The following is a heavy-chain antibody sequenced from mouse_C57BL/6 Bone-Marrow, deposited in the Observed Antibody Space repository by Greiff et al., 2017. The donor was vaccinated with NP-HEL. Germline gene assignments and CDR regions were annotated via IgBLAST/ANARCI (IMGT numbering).Heavy chain of an antibody. CDR1: GYAFSSSW. CDR3: ARKPYCSSGYPYYAMDY. J-gene: IGHJ4*01. V-gene: IGHV1-82*01. Sequence: VQLQQSGPELVKPGASVKISCKASGYAFSSSWMNWVKQRPGKGLEWIGRIYPGDGDTNYNGKFKGKATLTADKSSSTAYMQLSSLTSEDSAVYYCARKPYCSSGYPYYAMDYWGQGTSVTVSS. D-gene: IGHD3-2*02. CDR2: IYPGDGDT.